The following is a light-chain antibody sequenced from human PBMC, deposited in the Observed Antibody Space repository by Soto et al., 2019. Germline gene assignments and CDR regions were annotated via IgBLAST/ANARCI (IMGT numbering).Light chain of an antibody. CDR2: DTY. V-gene: IGKV3-11*01. J-gene: IGKJ1*01. CDR3: QQRTTWRGT. CDR1: QSVNNC. Sequence: EIVLTQSPATLSLSPGERGTLSCRASQSVNNCLGWYQQKPGQPPRLLIYDTYRRATGVPARFSGSGSGTDFTLTISSQEPEDFAVYYCQQRTTWRGTFGQGTKVESK.